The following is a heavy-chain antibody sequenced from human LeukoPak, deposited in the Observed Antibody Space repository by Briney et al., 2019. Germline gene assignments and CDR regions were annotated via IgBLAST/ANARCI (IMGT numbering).Heavy chain of an antibody. CDR2: ISAYNGNT. D-gene: IGHD3-22*01. V-gene: IGHV1-18*01. CDR3: ARDMIVVVSREGNAFDI. Sequence: GASLKVSCKASGYTFTSYGISWVRQAPGHRLEWMGWISAYNGNTNYAQKLQGRVTMTTDTSTSTAYMELRSLRSDDTAVYYCARDMIVVVSREGNAFDIWGQGTMVTVSS. CDR1: GYTFTSYG. J-gene: IGHJ3*02.